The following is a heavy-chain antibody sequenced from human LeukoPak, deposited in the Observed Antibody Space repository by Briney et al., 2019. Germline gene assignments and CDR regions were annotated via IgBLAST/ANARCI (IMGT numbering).Heavy chain of an antibody. Sequence: GESLKISCKASGYNFATSWIGWVRQMPGKGLEWMGIIYPGDSDTRYSPSFQGQVTISGDKSISTAYLQWSSLAASDTAMYYCARVGGARHDPWGQGTLVTVSS. CDR3: ARVGGARHDP. CDR1: GYNFATSW. CDR2: IYPGDSDT. J-gene: IGHJ5*02. D-gene: IGHD4-23*01. V-gene: IGHV5-51*01.